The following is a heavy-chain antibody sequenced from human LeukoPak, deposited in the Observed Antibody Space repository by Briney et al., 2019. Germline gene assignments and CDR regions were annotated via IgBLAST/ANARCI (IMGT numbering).Heavy chain of an antibody. J-gene: IGHJ4*02. CDR2: INPNNGAT. Sequence: ASVKVSCKASGYTFTDYYIHWVRQAPGRELEWMGWINPNNGATDFAQNFQGRVTMARDTSISTAYMELSSLRSDDTAVYYCARGEGVIAVTSLLFDYWGQGALVTVSS. V-gene: IGHV1-2*02. CDR3: ARGEGVIAVTSLLFDY. CDR1: GYTFTDYY. D-gene: IGHD6-19*01.